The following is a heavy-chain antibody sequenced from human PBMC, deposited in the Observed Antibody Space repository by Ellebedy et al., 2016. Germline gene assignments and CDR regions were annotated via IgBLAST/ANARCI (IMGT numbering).Heavy chain of an antibody. J-gene: IGHJ6*02. CDR1: GYTFTSYY. CDR3: ARAVRGMDV. CDR2: IIPILDIR. V-gene: IGHV1-69*04. Sequence: ASVKVSCKTSGYTFTSYYMHWVRQAPGQGLEWMGRIIPILDIRNYAQRFQGRVTVTADKSTSTVYMELSSLRSEDTAVYYCARAVRGMDVWGQGTTVTVSS. D-gene: IGHD3-10*01.